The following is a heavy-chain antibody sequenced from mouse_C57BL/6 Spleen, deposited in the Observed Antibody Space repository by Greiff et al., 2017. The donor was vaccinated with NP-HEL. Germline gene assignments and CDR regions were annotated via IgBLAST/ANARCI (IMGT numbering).Heavy chain of an antibody. CDR3: ASYGSIYYDAMDY. V-gene: IGHV1-74*01. J-gene: IGHJ4*01. D-gene: IGHD1-1*01. Sequence: VQLQQSGAELVKPGASVKVSCKASGYTFTSYWMHWVKQRPGQGLEWIGRIHPSDSDTNYNQKFKVKATLTVDNSSSTAYMQLSSLTSEDSAVYYCASYGSIYYDAMDYWGQGTSVTVSS. CDR1: GYTFTSYW. CDR2: IHPSDSDT.